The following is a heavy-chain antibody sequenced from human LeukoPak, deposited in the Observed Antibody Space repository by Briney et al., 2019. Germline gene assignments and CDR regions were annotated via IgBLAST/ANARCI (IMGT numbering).Heavy chain of an antibody. CDR1: GFTVSSNY. CDR3: AKSHASIWNVYDY. Sequence: GGSLRLSCAASGFTVSSNYMSWVRQAPGKGLEWVSVIYSGDSTYYADSVKGRFTISRDNLKNMVFLQMNSLRAEDTAIYYCAKSHASIWNVYDYWGQGTLVTVSS. J-gene: IGHJ4*02. V-gene: IGHV3-53*01. D-gene: IGHD1-1*01. CDR2: IYSGDST.